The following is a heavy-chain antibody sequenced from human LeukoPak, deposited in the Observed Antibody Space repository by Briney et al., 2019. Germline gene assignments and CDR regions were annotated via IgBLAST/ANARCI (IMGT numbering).Heavy chain of an antibody. D-gene: IGHD3-22*01. J-gene: IGHJ3*02. Sequence: SGGSLRLSCAASGFTFSTYAMSWVRQAPGKGLEWVSAISGSGGGVYYADSVKGRFTISRHNSKNTLYLQMNSLRAEDTAVYYCARRGYYYDSYHAFDIWGQGTMVTVSS. CDR1: GFTFSTYA. CDR3: ARRGYYYDSYHAFDI. CDR2: ISGSGGGV. V-gene: IGHV3-23*01.